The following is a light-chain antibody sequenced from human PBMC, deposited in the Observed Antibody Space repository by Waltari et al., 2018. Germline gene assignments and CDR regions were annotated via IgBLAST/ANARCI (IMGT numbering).Light chain of an antibody. CDR1: SSDIGGYNY. Sequence: QSALTQPASVSGSPGQSITISCTGTSSDIGGYNYVSWYQQVPGKAPKLMIYDVSNRPSGVSGRFSGSKSGNTASLTMSGLQAEDEADYFCSSYMDSSTLELFGGGTSLTVL. CDR2: DVS. V-gene: IGLV2-14*03. J-gene: IGLJ2*01. CDR3: SSYMDSSTLEL.